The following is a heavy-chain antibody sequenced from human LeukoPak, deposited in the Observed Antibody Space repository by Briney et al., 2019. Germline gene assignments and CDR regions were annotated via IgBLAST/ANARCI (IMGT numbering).Heavy chain of an antibody. D-gene: IGHD3-16*01. J-gene: IGHJ4*02. CDR1: GYTFTGYY. CDR3: ARADHRLGEGFDY. CDR2: INPNSGGT. V-gene: IGHV1-2*02. Sequence: ASVKVSCKASGYTFTGYYMHWVRQAPGQGLEWVGWINPNSGGTNYAQKLQARVTMTTDTPTSTAYMELRSLRSDDTAVYYCARADHRLGEGFDYWGQGTLVTVSS.